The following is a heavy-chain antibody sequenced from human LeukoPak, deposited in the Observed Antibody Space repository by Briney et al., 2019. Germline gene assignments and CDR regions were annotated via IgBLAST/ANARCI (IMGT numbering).Heavy chain of an antibody. Sequence: SQTLSLTCIVSGGSFSSGDYYWSWIRQPPGKGLEWIGSVYDSGSTNYNPSLKSRVTISVDTSKNQFSLKLSSVTTADTAVYYCARRPQSLHLENTYYYGSGSYGKKGWFDPWGQGTLVTVSS. V-gene: IGHV4-30-2*01. CDR3: ARRPQSLHLENTYYYGSGSYGKKGWFDP. CDR2: VYDSGST. D-gene: IGHD3-10*01. CDR1: GGSFSSGDYY. J-gene: IGHJ5*02.